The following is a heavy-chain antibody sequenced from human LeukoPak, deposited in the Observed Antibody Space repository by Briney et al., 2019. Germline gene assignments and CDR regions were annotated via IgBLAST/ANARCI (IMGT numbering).Heavy chain of an antibody. CDR2: INPSGGST. V-gene: IGHV1-46*01. Sequence: ASVKVSCKASGYTFTSYYMHWVRQAPGQGLEWVGIINPSGGSTSYAQKFQGRVTMTRDTSTSTVYMELSSLRSEDTAVYYCARGGGLWIQLWFFDYWGQGTLVTVSS. CDR1: GYTFTSYY. CDR3: ARGGGLWIQLWFFDY. D-gene: IGHD5-18*01. J-gene: IGHJ4*02.